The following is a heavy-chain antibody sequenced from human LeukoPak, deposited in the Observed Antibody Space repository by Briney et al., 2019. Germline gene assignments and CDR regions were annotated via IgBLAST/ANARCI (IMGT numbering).Heavy chain of an antibody. D-gene: IGHD3-10*01. CDR1: GYTFTSYD. J-gene: IGHJ6*02. Sequence: ASVKVSCTASGYTFTSYDINWVRQAPGQGLEWMGWMNPNSGNTGYAQKFQGRVTMTRNTSISTAYMELSSLRSEDTAVYYCARKGSGSPYYYYGMDVWGQGTTVTVSS. CDR2: MNPNSGNT. V-gene: IGHV1-8*01. CDR3: ARKGSGSPYYYYGMDV.